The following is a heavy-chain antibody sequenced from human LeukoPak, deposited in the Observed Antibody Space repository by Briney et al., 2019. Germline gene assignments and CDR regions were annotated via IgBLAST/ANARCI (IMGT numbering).Heavy chain of an antibody. Sequence: GGSLRLSCAASGFPFSSYAMHWVRQAPGKGLEWVAVISYDGSNKYYADSVKGRFTISRDNAKNTLYLQMNSLKTEDTAVYYCTTGKEVINFDYWGQGTLVTVSS. CDR1: GFPFSSYA. CDR2: ISYDGSNK. J-gene: IGHJ4*02. V-gene: IGHV3-30-3*01. CDR3: TTGKEVINFDY. D-gene: IGHD1-1*01.